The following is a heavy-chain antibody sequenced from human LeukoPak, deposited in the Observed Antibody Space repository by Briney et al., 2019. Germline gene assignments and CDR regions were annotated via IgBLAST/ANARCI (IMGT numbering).Heavy chain of an antibody. CDR1: GGSISSYY. V-gene: IGHV4-59*08. J-gene: IGHJ6*03. Sequence: SETLSLTCTVSGGSISSYYWSWIRQPPGKGLEWIGYIYYSGSTNYNPSLKSRVTISVDTSKNQFSLKLSSVTAADTAAYYCASTRGAAGYYYYYMDVWGKGTTVTVPS. D-gene: IGHD6-13*01. CDR3: ASTRGAAGYYYYYMDV. CDR2: IYYSGST.